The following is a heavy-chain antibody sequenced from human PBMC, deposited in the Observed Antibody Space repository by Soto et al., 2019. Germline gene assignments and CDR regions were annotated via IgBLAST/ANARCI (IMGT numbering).Heavy chain of an antibody. CDR1: GFTFNAYW. J-gene: IGHJ3*02. D-gene: IGHD6-6*01. Sequence: EVQLVESGGGLVQPGGSLRLSCAASGFTFNAYWMTWVRQAPGKGLEWVANINRDGTEKNYVDSVKGRFTVSRDNAKNSLHLQTYILTAEATAVYYCVRDRTEYGSYGSSYYDVFDIWGPGTKVTVSS. V-gene: IGHV3-7*05. CDR3: VRDRTEYGSYGSSYYDVFDI. CDR2: INRDGTEK.